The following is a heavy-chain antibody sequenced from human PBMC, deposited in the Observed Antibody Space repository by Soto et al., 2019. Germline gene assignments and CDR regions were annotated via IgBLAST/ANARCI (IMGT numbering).Heavy chain of an antibody. V-gene: IGHV4-31*03. Sequence: SETLSLTCSVSDDSISSGGYYWSWIRQHPGKGLEWIGYIYYSGSTYYNPSLKSRVTISVDTSKNQFSLKLSSVTAADTAVYYCAREVDTAMGSWFDPWGQGTTVTVSS. D-gene: IGHD5-18*01. CDR3: AREVDTAMGSWFDP. CDR2: IYYSGST. CDR1: DDSISSGGYY. J-gene: IGHJ5*02.